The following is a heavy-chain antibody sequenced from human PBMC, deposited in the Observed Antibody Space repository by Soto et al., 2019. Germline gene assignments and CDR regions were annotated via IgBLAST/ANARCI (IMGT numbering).Heavy chain of an antibody. CDR1: GGTFSSYA. Sequence: QVQLVQSGAEVKKPGSSVKVSCKASGGTFSSYAISWVRQAPVQGLEWMGGIIPIFGTANYAQKFQGRAAITADDSTNTAYMELSSVGSEDTGGYYCAPASTYCGGDCPSWGQGTLVTVSS. D-gene: IGHD2-21*02. CDR3: APASTYCGGDCPS. CDR2: IIPIFGTA. J-gene: IGHJ4*02. V-gene: IGHV1-69*01.